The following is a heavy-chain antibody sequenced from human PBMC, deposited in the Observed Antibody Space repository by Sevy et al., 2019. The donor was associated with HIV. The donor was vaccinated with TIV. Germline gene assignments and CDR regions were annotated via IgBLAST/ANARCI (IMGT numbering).Heavy chain of an antibody. D-gene: IGHD2-21*02. CDR2: IYYSGST. CDR1: GGSVSSGSYY. Sequence: SETLSLTCTVSGGSVSSGSYYWSWIRQPPGKGLEWIGYIYYSGSTNYNPSLKSRVTLSVDTSKNQFSLKLSSVTAADTAVYYCARESVTPLVFDYWGQGTLVTVSS. CDR3: ARESVTPLVFDY. J-gene: IGHJ4*02. V-gene: IGHV4-61*01.